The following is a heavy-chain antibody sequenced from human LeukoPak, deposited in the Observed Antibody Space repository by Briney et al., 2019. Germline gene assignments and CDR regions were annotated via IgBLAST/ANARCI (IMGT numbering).Heavy chain of an antibody. D-gene: IGHD4-23*01. V-gene: IGHV3-30*02. CDR2: IWYDGSNK. Sequence: PGGSLRLSCAASGFIFSNYGMHWVRQAPGKGLGWVAFIWYDGSNKYYVDSVKGRFTISRDNSKNTLYLQMNSLRAEDTAVYYCAKDGSYGGNSPDYFDYWGQGTLVTVSS. CDR3: AKDGSYGGNSPDYFDY. CDR1: GFIFSNYG. J-gene: IGHJ4*02.